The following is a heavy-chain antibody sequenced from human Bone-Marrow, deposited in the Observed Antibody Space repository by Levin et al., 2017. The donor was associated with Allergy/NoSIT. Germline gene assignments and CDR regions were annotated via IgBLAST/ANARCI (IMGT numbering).Heavy chain of an antibody. CDR3: ARVGYSVDYSGMDV. J-gene: IGHJ6*02. CDR1: GFTFSTYS. CDR2: ISSSSSAI. V-gene: IGHV3-48*02. D-gene: IGHD5/OR15-5a*01. Sequence: GGSLRLSCAASGFTFSTYSMNWVRQAPGKGLEWVSYISSSSSAIYYADSVKGRLTISRDNAKNSLYLQMNSLRDEDTAVYYCARVGYSVDYSGMDVWGQGTTVTVSS.